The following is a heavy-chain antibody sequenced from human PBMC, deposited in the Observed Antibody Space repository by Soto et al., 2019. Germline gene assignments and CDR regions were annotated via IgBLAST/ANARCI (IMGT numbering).Heavy chain of an antibody. D-gene: IGHD6-6*01. CDR2: ISYDGSNK. V-gene: IGHV3-30-3*01. CDR3: AISSGYYYGMDV. Sequence: GGSLRLSCAASGFTFSSYAMHWVRQAPGKGLEWVAVISYDGSNKYYADSVKGRFTISRDNSKNTLYLQMNSLRDEDTAVYYCAISSGYYYGMDVWGQGTTVTVSS. J-gene: IGHJ6*02. CDR1: GFTFSSYA.